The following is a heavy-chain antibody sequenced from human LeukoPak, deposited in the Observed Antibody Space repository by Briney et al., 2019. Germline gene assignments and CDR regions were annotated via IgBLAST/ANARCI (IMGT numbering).Heavy chain of an antibody. CDR1: GGSISSGSYY. D-gene: IGHD3-10*01. J-gene: IGHJ6*03. CDR3: AKDSITVFRAVLHYYYMDV. Sequence: SETLSLTCTVSGGSISSGSYYWSWIRQPAGKGLEWIGRIYTSGSTNYNPSLKSRVTMSVDTSKNQFSMELTAVPATDTAVYYCAKDSITVFRAVLHYYYMDVWGKGTTVTISS. V-gene: IGHV4-61*02. CDR2: IYTSGST.